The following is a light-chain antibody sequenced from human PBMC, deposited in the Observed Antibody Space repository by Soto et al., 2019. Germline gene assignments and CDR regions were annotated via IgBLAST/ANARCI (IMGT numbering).Light chain of an antibody. Sequence: QSVLTQPPSASGTPGQRVTISCSGSHSNIGRNSVNWYRQLPGTAPKLLIFSNNQRPSGVPDRFFASSSRSGTSASLAIAGLRSDDEAYYFCAAWDDSLNGRVFGGGTKLTVL. CDR3: AAWDDSLNGRV. CDR1: HSNIGRNS. J-gene: IGLJ2*01. V-gene: IGLV1-44*01. CDR2: SNN.